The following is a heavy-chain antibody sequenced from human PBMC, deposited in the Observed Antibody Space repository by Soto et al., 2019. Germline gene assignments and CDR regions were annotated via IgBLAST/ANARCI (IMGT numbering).Heavy chain of an antibody. CDR1: GGSISSSSYY. CDR3: ARQDSYGQYYYYGMDV. CDR2: IYYSGST. Sequence: SETLSLTCTVSGGSISSSSYYWGWIRQPPGKGLEWIGSIYYSGSTYYNPSLKSRVTISVDTSKNQFSLKLSSVTAADTAVYYCARQDSYGQYYYYGMDVWGQGTTVTVSS. J-gene: IGHJ6*02. V-gene: IGHV4-39*01. D-gene: IGHD5-18*01.